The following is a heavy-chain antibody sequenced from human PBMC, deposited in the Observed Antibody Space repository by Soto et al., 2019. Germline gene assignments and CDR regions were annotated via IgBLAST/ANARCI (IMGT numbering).Heavy chain of an antibody. Sequence: SETLSLTCAVSGGSISSGGYSWSWIRQPPGKGLEWIGYIYHSGSTYYNPSLKSRVTISVDRSKNQFSLKLSSVTAADTAVYYCAGGGFGVARDYWGQGTLVTVSS. D-gene: IGHD3-3*01. V-gene: IGHV4-30-2*01. J-gene: IGHJ4*02. CDR1: GGSISSGGYS. CDR2: IYHSGST. CDR3: AGGGFGVARDY.